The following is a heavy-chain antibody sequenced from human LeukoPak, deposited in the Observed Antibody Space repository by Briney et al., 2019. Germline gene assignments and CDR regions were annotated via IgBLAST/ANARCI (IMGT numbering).Heavy chain of an antibody. D-gene: IGHD5-12*01. CDR1: GGSFSGYY. Sequence: SETLSLTCAVYGGSFSGYYWSWIRQPPGKGLEWIGEINHSGSTNYNPSLKSRVTISVDTSKNQFSLKLSSVTAADTAVYYCARQEGYSGYDPFDYWGQGTLVTVSS. CDR2: INHSGST. V-gene: IGHV4-34*01. J-gene: IGHJ4*02. CDR3: ARQEGYSGYDPFDY.